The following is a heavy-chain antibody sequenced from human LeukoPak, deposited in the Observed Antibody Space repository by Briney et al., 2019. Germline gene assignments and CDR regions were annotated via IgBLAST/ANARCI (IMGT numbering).Heavy chain of an antibody. CDR2: ISGCGEHT. D-gene: IGHD2-8*01. J-gene: IGHJ5*02. CDR3: ATGPYGRSYPAS. CDR1: GFTFTNFA. Sequence: GGSRRLSCAASGFTFTNFAMRWVRQAPGKGLEGVADISGCGEHTFYADSVKGRFTISRNNSKDTLHLQMNMLRPEDTALYYCATGPYGRSYPASWGQGTMVTVSS. V-gene: IGHV3-23*01.